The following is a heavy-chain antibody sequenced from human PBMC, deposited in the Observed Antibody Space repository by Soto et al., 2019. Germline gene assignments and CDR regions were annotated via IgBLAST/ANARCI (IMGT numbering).Heavy chain of an antibody. J-gene: IGHJ4*02. D-gene: IGHD1-26*01. CDR1: GFTFSSYS. CDR3: ARDRYSRSSRGYYFDY. Sequence: PGGSLRLSCAASGFTFSSYSMNWVRQAPGKGLEWVSSISSSSSYIYYADSVKGRFTISRDNAKNSLYLQMNSLRAEDTAVYYCARDRYSRSSRGYYFDYWGQGTLVTVSS. V-gene: IGHV3-21*01. CDR2: ISSSSSYI.